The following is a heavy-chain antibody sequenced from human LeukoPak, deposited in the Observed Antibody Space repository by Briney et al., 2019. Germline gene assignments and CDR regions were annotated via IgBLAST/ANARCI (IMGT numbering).Heavy chain of an antibody. CDR1: GGTFSSYA. Sequence: SVKVSCKASGGTFSSYAITWVRQAPGQGLNWMGRIIPILGIANYAQKFQGRVTITADKSTSTAYMELSSLRSEDTAVYYCARGRVSGSGSSPFDYWGQGTLVTVSS. V-gene: IGHV1-69*04. D-gene: IGHD3-10*01. CDR3: ARGRVSGSGSSPFDY. CDR2: IIPILGIA. J-gene: IGHJ4*02.